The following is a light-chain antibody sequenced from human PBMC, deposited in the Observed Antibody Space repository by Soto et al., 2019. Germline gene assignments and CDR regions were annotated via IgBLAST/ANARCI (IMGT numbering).Light chain of an antibody. J-gene: IGKJ2*01. Sequence: DIQMTQSPSSLSVSVGDRVTITCRASQSISWYLNWYQQKPGKAPKLLIYAASSLQSGVPSRFSGSGSGTDFTLTISSLQPEDFATYYCQQSYSTPQNTFGQGTKLEIK. V-gene: IGKV1-39*01. CDR1: QSISWY. CDR2: AAS. CDR3: QQSYSTPQNT.